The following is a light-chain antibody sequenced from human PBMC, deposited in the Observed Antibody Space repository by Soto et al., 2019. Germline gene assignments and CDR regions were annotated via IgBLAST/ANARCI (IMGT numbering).Light chain of an antibody. CDR3: HQYGSSPLP. Sequence: EIVLTQSPGTLSLSPGEGATLSCRASQSVSSSLLAWFQQKPGQAPRLLIHDVSSRATGIPDRFSGSGSGTHFTLSISRLEPEDFAVYYCHQYGSSPLPFGQGTKLEIK. V-gene: IGKV3-20*01. CDR1: QSVSSSL. J-gene: IGKJ2*01. CDR2: DVS.